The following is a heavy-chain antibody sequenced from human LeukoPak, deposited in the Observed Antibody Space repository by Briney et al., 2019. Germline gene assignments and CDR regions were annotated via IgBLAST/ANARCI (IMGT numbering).Heavy chain of an antibody. CDR3: ARAPRMVHFDY. D-gene: IGHD6-13*01. CDR2: LYSGGSI. CDR1: GLTVSSNY. J-gene: IGHJ4*02. V-gene: IGHV3-53*01. Sequence: GGSLRLSCAASGLTVSSNYMTWVRQAPGKGLEWVSVLYSGGSIYYADSVKGRFTISRDNSKNTLYLQMNSLRAEDTAVYYCARAPRMVHFDYWGQGTLVTVSS.